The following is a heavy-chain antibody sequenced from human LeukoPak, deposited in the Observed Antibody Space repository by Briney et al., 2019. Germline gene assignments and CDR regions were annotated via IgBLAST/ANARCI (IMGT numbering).Heavy chain of an antibody. Sequence: PGGSLRLSCAASGFTFNDYYMSWIRQAPGKGLEWISYISSSGNTIYYADSVKGRFIISRDNAKNSLYLQMNSLRAEDTAIYYCARANYGSGSYFQDWGQGTLVTVSS. V-gene: IGHV3-11*01. CDR2: ISSSGNTI. CDR3: ARANYGSGSYFQD. J-gene: IGHJ1*01. CDR1: GFTFNDYY. D-gene: IGHD3-10*01.